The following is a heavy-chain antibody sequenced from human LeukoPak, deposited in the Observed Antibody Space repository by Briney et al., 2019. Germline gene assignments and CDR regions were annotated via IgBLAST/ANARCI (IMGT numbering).Heavy chain of an antibody. J-gene: IGHJ4*02. CDR3: ARYGDRHLTFDY. Sequence: GRSLRLSCAASGSTFSGHLLHWVRQAPGKGLEWVAGTAYEGGEKYYADSVSGRFTISRDNSDNTVHLQMNGLRLEDTAVYFCARYGDRHLTFDYWGRGTLVTVSS. CDR2: TAYEGGEK. V-gene: IGHV3-30*01. CDR1: GSTFSGHL. D-gene: IGHD7-27*01.